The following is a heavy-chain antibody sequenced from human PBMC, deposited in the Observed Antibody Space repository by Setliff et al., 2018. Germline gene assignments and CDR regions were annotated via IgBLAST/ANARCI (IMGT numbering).Heavy chain of an antibody. Sequence: SVKVSCKASGGTFSSYAISWVRQAPGQGLERMGRTIPIFGTANYAQKFQGRVTITADKSTSTAYMELSSLRSEDTAVYYCARDPSLYCSSTSCSPHWFDPWGQGTLVTVSS. V-gene: IGHV1-69*06. J-gene: IGHJ5*02. CDR3: ARDPSLYCSSTSCSPHWFDP. CDR2: TIPIFGTA. D-gene: IGHD2-2*01. CDR1: GGTFSSYA.